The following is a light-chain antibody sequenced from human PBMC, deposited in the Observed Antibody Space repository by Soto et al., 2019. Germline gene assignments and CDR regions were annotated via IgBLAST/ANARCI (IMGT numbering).Light chain of an antibody. J-gene: IGLJ3*02. CDR3: CSYTSSATWV. Sequence: QSALILPPSVSGSPGQSVTISCTGTSSDVGSYDFVSWYQQHPGTVPKPMIYNVNTQPSGVPDRFSGSKSGNTASMTISGLQAEDEADYLCCSYTSSATWVFGGGTKLTVL. CDR1: SSDVGSYDF. CDR2: NVN. V-gene: IGLV2-18*02.